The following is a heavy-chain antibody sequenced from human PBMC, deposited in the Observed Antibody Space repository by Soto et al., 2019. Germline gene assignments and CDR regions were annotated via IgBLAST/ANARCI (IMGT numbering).Heavy chain of an antibody. V-gene: IGHV4-59*01. Sequence: SETLSLTCTVSGGSISRYCWNWIRQPPGKGLEWIGYIYYSGSTNYNPSLKSRVTISVDTSKNQFSLKLSSVTAADTAVYYCARDPGSGSYYGWFDPWGQGTLVTVSS. J-gene: IGHJ5*02. D-gene: IGHD3-10*01. CDR1: GGSISRYC. CDR2: IYYSGST. CDR3: ARDPGSGSYYGWFDP.